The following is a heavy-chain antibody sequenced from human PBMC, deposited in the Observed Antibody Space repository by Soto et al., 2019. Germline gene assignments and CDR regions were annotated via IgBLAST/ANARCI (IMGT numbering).Heavy chain of an antibody. J-gene: IGHJ5*02. V-gene: IGHV3-23*01. CDR3: AQGTLTEIDT. Sequence: EVQLLESGGGLVQPGGSLRLSCAASGFTFSSYAMSWVRQAPGKGLEWVSVISGNGGTTSYADSVKGRFTISRDNSKSTLYLQMNSLRAEDTAVYYCAQGTLTEIDTWGQGTLVTVSS. CDR1: GFTFSSYA. CDR2: ISGNGGTT.